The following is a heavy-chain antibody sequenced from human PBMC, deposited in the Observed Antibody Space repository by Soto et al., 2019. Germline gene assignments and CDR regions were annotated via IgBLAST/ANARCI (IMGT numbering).Heavy chain of an antibody. CDR3: SRGVASRVDS. CDR2: IVPITGMT. CDR1: GGTFSSYT. Sequence: QVQLVQSGAEVKKPGSSVRVSCTPSGGTFSSYTISWVRQAPGQGLEWMGRIVPITGMTRYAQKFQGRLTITAVTSTTTASLELSSMTSEDSAVYLCSRGVASRVDSWGQGTQVTVSS. J-gene: IGHJ4*02. V-gene: IGHV1-69*02. D-gene: IGHD2-15*01.